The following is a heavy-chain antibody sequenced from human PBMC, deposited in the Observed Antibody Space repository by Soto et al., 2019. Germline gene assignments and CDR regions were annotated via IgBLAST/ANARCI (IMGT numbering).Heavy chain of an antibody. Sequence: GGSLRLSCAASGFTFSSYGMHWVRQAPGKGLEWVAVISYDGSNKYYADSVKGRFTISRDNSKNTLYLQMNSLRAEDTAVYYCAKDRLQFLWFGELSITYFDYWGQGTLVTVSS. D-gene: IGHD3-10*01. V-gene: IGHV3-30*18. CDR2: ISYDGSNK. CDR3: AKDRLQFLWFGELSITYFDY. CDR1: GFTFSSYG. J-gene: IGHJ4*02.